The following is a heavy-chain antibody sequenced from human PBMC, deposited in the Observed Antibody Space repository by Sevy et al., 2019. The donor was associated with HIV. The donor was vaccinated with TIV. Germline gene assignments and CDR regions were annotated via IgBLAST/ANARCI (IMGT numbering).Heavy chain of an antibody. Sequence: GGSLRLSCEASGFTFSDYYMSWIRQAPGKGLEWLSYISGSDNTIYYADSVKGRFTVSRDNVKNSLYLQMNSLRVEDTAVYYCARDHVKDGDLGDYYYFAMDVWGQGTTVTVSS. CDR1: GFTFSDYY. CDR2: ISGSDNTI. D-gene: IGHD2-21*01. CDR3: ARDHVKDGDLGDYYYFAMDV. V-gene: IGHV3-11*01. J-gene: IGHJ6*02.